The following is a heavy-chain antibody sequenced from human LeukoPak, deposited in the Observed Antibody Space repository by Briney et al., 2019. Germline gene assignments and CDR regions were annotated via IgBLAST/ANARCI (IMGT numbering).Heavy chain of an antibody. V-gene: IGHV3-21*01. CDR1: GFTFSSYS. CDR3: ARGFYYDSSGYFDY. Sequence: GGSLRLSCAASGFTFSSYSMNWVRQAPGKGLEWVSSISSSSSYIYYADPVKGRFTISRDNAKNSLYLQMNSLRAEDTAVYYCARGFYYDSSGYFDYWGQGTLVTVSS. D-gene: IGHD3-22*01. CDR2: ISSSSSYI. J-gene: IGHJ4*02.